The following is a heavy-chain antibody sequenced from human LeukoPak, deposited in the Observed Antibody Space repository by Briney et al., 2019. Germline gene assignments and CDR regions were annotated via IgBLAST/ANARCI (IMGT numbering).Heavy chain of an antibody. Sequence: ASVKVSCKASGYTFTSYYMHWVRQAPGQGLEWMGIINPSGGSTSYAQKFQGRVTMTRDTSISTAYMELSSLKSDDTAVYYCARSASIAVAGTYWGQGTLVTVSS. CDR3: ARSASIAVAGTY. V-gene: IGHV1-46*01. J-gene: IGHJ4*02. CDR2: INPSGGST. D-gene: IGHD6-19*01. CDR1: GYTFTSYY.